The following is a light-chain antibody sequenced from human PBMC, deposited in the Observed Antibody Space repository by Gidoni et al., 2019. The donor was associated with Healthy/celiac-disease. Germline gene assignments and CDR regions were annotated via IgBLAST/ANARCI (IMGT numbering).Light chain of an antibody. CDR3: QVWDSSSDPRMV. V-gene: IGLV3-21*02. CDR2: DDS. CDR1: NIGSKS. J-gene: IGLJ2*01. Sequence: SYVLTQPPSVSVAPGQTARITCGGNNIGSKSVHWYQQKPGQAPVLVVYDDSDRPSGIPGRFSGSNSGNTATLTISRVEAGDEADYYCQVWDSSSDPRMVFGGGTKLXV.